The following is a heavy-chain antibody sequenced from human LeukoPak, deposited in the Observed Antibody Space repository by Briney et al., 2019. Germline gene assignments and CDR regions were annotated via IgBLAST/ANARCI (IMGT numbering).Heavy chain of an antibody. CDR2: ISDCGDNGDNT. J-gene: IGHJ4*02. Sequence: GGSLRLSCAASGFTFSTYAMSWVRQAPGKGLEWVSAISDCGDNGDNTYYADSVKGQFTISRDNSKNTLYLQMNSLSAEDAAVYYCAKSGSTSWYLDYWGPGTLVTVSS. CDR3: AKSGSTSWYLDY. V-gene: IGHV3-23*01. CDR1: GFTFSTYA. D-gene: IGHD6-13*01.